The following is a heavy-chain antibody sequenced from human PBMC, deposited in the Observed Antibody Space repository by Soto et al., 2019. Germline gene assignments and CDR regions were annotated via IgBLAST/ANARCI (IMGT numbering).Heavy chain of an antibody. Sequence: SVKVSCKASGGTFSSYAISWVRQAPGQGLEGMGGIIPIFGTANYAQKFQGRVTITADKSTSTAYMELSSLRSEDTAVYYCARVGITIFGVVIPGYYYYGMDVWGQGTTVTVSS. V-gene: IGHV1-69*06. J-gene: IGHJ6*02. D-gene: IGHD3-3*01. CDR3: ARVGITIFGVVIPGYYYYGMDV. CDR1: GGTFSSYA. CDR2: IIPIFGTA.